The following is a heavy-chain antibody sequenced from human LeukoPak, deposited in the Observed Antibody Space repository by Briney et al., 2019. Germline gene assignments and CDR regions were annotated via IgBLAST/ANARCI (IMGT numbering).Heavy chain of an antibody. CDR1: GFTFSTYA. V-gene: IGHV3-7*01. CDR2: INQDGSEK. D-gene: IGHD5-24*01. J-gene: IGHJ6*03. Sequence: GGSLRLSCAASGFTFSTYAMSWVRQAPGKGLEWVANINQDGSEKHYVDSVKGRFTISRDNAQNSLFLQMNSLRAEDAAVYFCARRDGYNLRGTYFYYLDVWGKGTRVTVSS. CDR3: ARRDGYNLRGTYFYYLDV.